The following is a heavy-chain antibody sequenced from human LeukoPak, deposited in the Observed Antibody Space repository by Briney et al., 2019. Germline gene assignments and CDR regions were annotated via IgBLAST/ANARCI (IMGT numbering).Heavy chain of an antibody. CDR3: AKGADY. Sequence: GGSLRLSCAASGFTFSSYGMHWVRQAPGKGLEWVAVISYDGSNKYYADSVKGRFTISRDSSKNTLYLQMNSLRAEDTAVYYCAKGADYWGQGTLVTVSS. J-gene: IGHJ4*02. V-gene: IGHV3-30*18. CDR1: GFTFSSYG. CDR2: ISYDGSNK.